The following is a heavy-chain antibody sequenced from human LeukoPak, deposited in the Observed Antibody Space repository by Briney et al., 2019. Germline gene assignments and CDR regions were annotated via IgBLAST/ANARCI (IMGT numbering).Heavy chain of an antibody. CDR1: GGSISSSSYY. CDR3: ARLGTEYDSSGYSIGWFDP. D-gene: IGHD3-22*01. Sequence: SETLSLTCTVPGGSISSSSYYWGWIRQPPGKGLEWIGSIYYSGSTYYNPSLKSRVTISVDTSKNQCPLKQSSVTAAVTAVYYCARLGTEYDSSGYSIGWFDPWGQGTLVTVSS. J-gene: IGHJ5*02. V-gene: IGHV4-39*01. CDR2: IYYSGST.